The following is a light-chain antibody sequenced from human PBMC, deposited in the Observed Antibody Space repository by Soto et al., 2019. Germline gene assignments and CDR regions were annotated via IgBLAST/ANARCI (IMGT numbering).Light chain of an antibody. CDR3: AAWDDSLSGSYV. CDR2: RNN. Sequence: SVLPKPPSASGTPGQMVTISCSGSSSNIGSNYVYWYQQLPGTAPKLLIYRNNQRPSGVPDRFSGSKSGTSASLAISGLRSEDEADYYCAAWDDSLSGSYVFGTGTKVTVL. V-gene: IGLV1-47*01. J-gene: IGLJ1*01. CDR1: SSNIGSNY.